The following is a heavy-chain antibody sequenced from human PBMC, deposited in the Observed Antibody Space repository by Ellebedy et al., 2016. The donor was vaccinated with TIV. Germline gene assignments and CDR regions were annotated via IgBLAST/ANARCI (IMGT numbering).Heavy chain of an antibody. CDR3: ARVGFSGYMDY. Sequence: GGSLRLSXAASGFTFSSYWMSWVRQAPGKGLEWVANIKQDGSEKYYVDSVKGRFTISRDNAKNSLYLQMNSLRAEDTAVYYCARVGFSGYMDYWGQGTLVTVSS. V-gene: IGHV3-7*01. D-gene: IGHD3-22*01. CDR2: IKQDGSEK. J-gene: IGHJ4*02. CDR1: GFTFSSYW.